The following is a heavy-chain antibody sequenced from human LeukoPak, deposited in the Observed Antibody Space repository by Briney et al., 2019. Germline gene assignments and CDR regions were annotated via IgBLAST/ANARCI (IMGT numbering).Heavy chain of an antibody. J-gene: IGHJ6*03. D-gene: IGHD2-2*01. CDR2: IYPGDSDT. V-gene: IGHV5-51*01. Sequence: GESLKISCKGSGYSFTSYWIGWVRQMPGKGLEWMGIIYPGDSDTRYSPSFQGQVTISADKSISTAYLQWSSLKASDTAMYYCARQGKKFCSSTSCYYYYYYMDVWGKGTTVTVSS. CDR3: ARQGKKFCSSTSCYYYYYYMDV. CDR1: GYSFTSYW.